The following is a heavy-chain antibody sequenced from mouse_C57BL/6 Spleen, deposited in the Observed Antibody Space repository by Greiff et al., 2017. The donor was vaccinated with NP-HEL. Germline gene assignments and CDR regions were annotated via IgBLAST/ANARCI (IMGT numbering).Heavy chain of an antibody. CDR1: GYTFTDYY. Sequence: EVQLQQSGPELVKPGASVKISCKASGYTFTDYYMNWVKQSHGKSLEWIGDINPNNGGTSYNQKFKGKATLTVDKSSSTAYMELRSLTSEDSAVYYCARSETLYYIVRRFAYWGQGTLVTVSA. CDR2: INPNNGGT. V-gene: IGHV1-26*01. CDR3: ARSETLYYIVRRFAY. J-gene: IGHJ3*01. D-gene: IGHD2-1*01.